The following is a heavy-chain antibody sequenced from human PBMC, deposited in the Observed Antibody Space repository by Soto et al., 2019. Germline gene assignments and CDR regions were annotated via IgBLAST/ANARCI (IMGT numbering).Heavy chain of an antibody. J-gene: IGHJ3*02. V-gene: IGHV1-69*12. CDR3: ASGDRVATMVAFDI. CDR1: GGTFSSYA. D-gene: IGHD5-12*01. Sequence: QVQLVQSGAEVKKPGSSVKVSCKASGGTFSSYAISWVRQAPGQGLEWMGGIIPIFGTANYAQQFQGRVTSTADQSTSKAYMEVSSLRSEDTAVYYCASGDRVATMVAFDIWGQGTMVTVSS. CDR2: IIPIFGTA.